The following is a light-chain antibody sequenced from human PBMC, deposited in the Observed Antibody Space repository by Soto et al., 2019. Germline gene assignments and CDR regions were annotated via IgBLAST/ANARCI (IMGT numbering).Light chain of an antibody. V-gene: IGKV3-11*01. CDR2: DAS. Sequence: EIVLTQSPATLSLSPGERATLSCRASESVRSDLAWYQQKPGQAPRLLIYDASDRATGIPARFSGSGFGTDFTLTITSLEPDDFAVYYCQQRRNRPPTFGQGTKLEIK. CDR1: ESVRSD. J-gene: IGKJ2*01. CDR3: QQRRNRPPT.